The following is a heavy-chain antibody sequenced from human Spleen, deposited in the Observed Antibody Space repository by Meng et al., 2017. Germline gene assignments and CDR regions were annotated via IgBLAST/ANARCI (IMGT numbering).Heavy chain of an antibody. J-gene: IGHJ4*02. D-gene: IGHD4-23*01. Sequence: EVQLVESGGGLVQPGGSLRLSCTASGFTFSSYWMHWVRQAPGKGLVWVSRINRDESVIDYADSMKGRFTISRDNAKNTLYLQMNSLRAEDTAVYYCTRYYGGTVPLDYWGQGTLVTVSS. CDR3: TRYYGGTVPLDY. V-gene: IGHV3-74*01. CDR1: GFTFSSYW. CDR2: INRDESVI.